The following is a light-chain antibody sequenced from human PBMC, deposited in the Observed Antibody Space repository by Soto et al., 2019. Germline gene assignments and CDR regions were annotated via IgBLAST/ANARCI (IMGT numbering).Light chain of an antibody. Sequence: DIQMTQSPSAMSASAGDRVTITCRASQDIYNYFAWFQQKPGKVPKRLIYGASSLQSGVPSRFSGSGIGTEFTLTISSLQPEDFATYYCLQYHTYPWTFGQGTTVEI. V-gene: IGKV1-17*03. J-gene: IGKJ1*01. CDR3: LQYHTYPWT. CDR1: QDIYNY. CDR2: GAS.